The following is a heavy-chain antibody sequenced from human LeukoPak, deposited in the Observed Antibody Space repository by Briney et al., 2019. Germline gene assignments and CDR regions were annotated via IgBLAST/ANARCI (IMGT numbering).Heavy chain of an antibody. V-gene: IGHV3-21*01. Sequence: GGSLRLSCGGSGFTFSSYTMNCVRQAPGKGLEWVASISSSATYIYYADSLRGRFTISRDDAKKSVFLHMNSLRAEDTAVYFCATWDDYGDFVAFEYWGQGTLVTVSS. D-gene: IGHD4-17*01. CDR1: GFTFSSYT. J-gene: IGHJ4*02. CDR3: ATWDDYGDFVAFEY. CDR2: ISSSATYI.